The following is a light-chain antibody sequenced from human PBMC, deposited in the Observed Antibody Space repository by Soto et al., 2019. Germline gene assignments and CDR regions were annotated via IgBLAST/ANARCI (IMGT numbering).Light chain of an antibody. Sequence: EIVLTQSPDTLSLSPGERVTLSCRASQRMTNNFLAWFQQKPGLAPRLLIHGASTRASGVPDRFTGGGSGTDFVLTISRVEPEDFAVYYCQQYGRSPFTFGQWTKLQIK. CDR2: GAS. J-gene: IGKJ2*01. V-gene: IGKV3-20*01. CDR3: QQYGRSPFT. CDR1: QRMTNNF.